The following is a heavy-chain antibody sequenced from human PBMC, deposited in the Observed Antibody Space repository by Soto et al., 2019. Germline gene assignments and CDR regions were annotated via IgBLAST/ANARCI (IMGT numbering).Heavy chain of an antibody. D-gene: IGHD5-12*01. CDR1: GYTFTGYG. Sequence: GASVKVSCKASGYTFTGYGISWVRQAPGQGLEWMGWISPNSGDTNYAQKLQGRVTMTRDTSISTAYMELSRLRSDDTAVYYCARDPAIVATIVYYYYGMDVWGQGTTVTVSS. V-gene: IGHV1-2*02. CDR3: ARDPAIVATIVYYYYGMDV. J-gene: IGHJ6*02. CDR2: ISPNSGDT.